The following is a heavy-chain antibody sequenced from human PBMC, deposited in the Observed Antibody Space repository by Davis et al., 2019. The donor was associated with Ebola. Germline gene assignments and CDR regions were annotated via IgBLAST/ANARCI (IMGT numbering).Heavy chain of an antibody. CDR3: ARDYYDYVWGSYEDAFDI. D-gene: IGHD3-16*01. Sequence: SVKVSCKASGYTLTTYGISWVRQAPGQGLEWMGWISAYNANTNYAQKLQGRVTMTTDTSTSTAYMELSRLRSDDTAVYYCARDYYDYVWGSYEDAFDIWGQGTMVTVSS. J-gene: IGHJ3*02. V-gene: IGHV1-18*01. CDR2: ISAYNANT. CDR1: GYTLTTYG.